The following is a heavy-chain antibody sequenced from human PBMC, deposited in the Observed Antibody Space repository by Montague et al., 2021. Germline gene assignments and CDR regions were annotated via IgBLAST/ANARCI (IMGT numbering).Heavy chain of an antibody. V-gene: IGHV3-9*01. CDR1: GFTFNNYV. J-gene: IGHJ4*02. D-gene: IGHD3-3*01. Sequence: SLRLSCAASGFTFNNYVMNWVRQAPGKGLEWVSGINGNSINIDYADSVKGRFTISRDNSKNSLYLQMHSLRAEDTAFYYCVKETRDYYPDFWGQGILVTVSS. CDR2: INGNSINI. CDR3: VKETRDYYPDF.